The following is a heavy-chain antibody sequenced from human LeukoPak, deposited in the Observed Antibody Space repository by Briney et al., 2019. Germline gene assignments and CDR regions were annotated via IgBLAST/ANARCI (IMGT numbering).Heavy chain of an antibody. Sequence: SVKVSCKASGGTFSSYAISWVRQAPGQGLEWMGGIIPIFGTANYAQKFQERVTITRDMSTSTAYMELSSLRSEDTAVYYCAAGHLTVTEFNYYYYYMDVWGKGTTVTVSS. CDR1: GGTFSSYA. J-gene: IGHJ6*03. CDR2: IIPIFGTA. V-gene: IGHV1-69*05. D-gene: IGHD4-11*01. CDR3: AAGHLTVTEFNYYYYYMDV.